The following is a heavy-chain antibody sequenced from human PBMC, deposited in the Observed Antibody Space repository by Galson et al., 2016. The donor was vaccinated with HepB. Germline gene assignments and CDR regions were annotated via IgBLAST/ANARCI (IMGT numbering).Heavy chain of an antibody. V-gene: IGHV3-48*03. CDR3: AREADFYDSTGYFPPFSY. J-gene: IGHJ4*02. CDR1: GFTFSRYN. Sequence: SLRLSCAGSGFTFSRYNMNWVRQAPGKGLAWLADISISGSTVYYADSVKGRFTISRDNDKNSVYLQMDSLRDEDTAVYYCAREADFYDSTGYFPPFSYWGQGILVTVSS. CDR2: ISISGSTV. D-gene: IGHD3-22*01.